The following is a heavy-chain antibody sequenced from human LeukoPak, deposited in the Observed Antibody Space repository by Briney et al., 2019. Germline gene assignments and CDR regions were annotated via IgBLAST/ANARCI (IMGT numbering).Heavy chain of an antibody. D-gene: IGHD1-1*01. CDR2: IHPGTGGP. Sequence: GASVKVSCKASGHKFTDYYLHWVRQAPGQGLEWMGWIHPGTGGPNYAQKFQGRVTVTRDTSISTVYMELIRLRSDDTAVYYCASYAAGYNWLKVWGQGTLVTVSS. V-gene: IGHV1-2*02. J-gene: IGHJ4*02. CDR1: GHKFTDYY. CDR3: ASYAAGYNWLKV.